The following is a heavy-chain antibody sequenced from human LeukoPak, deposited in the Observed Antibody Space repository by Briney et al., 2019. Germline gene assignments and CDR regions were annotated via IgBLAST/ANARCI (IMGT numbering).Heavy chain of an antibody. CDR1: GFTFTDYW. CDR3: ARDGTAAGLYFDL. J-gene: IGHJ4*01. CDR2: IRQDGSEK. Sequence: QPGGSLRLSCEVSGFTFTDYWMNWGRQAPGKGPEWVASIRQDGSEKNYVDSVKNRFTISRDNTKNSLSLQLNGLRAEDTAVYYCARDGTAAGLYFDLWGQGTLVTVSS. D-gene: IGHD6-13*01. V-gene: IGHV3-7*01.